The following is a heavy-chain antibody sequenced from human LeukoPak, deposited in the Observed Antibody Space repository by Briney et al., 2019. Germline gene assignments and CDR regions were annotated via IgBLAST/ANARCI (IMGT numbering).Heavy chain of an antibody. CDR2: ISGSGGDT. D-gene: IGHD2-2*01. CDR3: AKDLLGFRSTWTH. CDR1: GFTFPSYA. J-gene: IGHJ4*02. V-gene: IGHV3-23*01. Sequence: GGSLRLSCAASGFTFPSYAMSWVRQAPGKGLEWVSGISGSGGDTYYADSMKGRCTISRDNSKNILYLQMSSLRVEDTALYYCAKDLLGFRSTWTHWGQGISVTVSS.